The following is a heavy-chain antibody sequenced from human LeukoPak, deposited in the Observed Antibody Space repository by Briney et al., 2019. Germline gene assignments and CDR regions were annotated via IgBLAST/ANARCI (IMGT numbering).Heavy chain of an antibody. CDR3: ARDPHHHYYDSSGFGG. J-gene: IGHJ4*02. D-gene: IGHD3-22*01. Sequence: SETLSLTCAVYGGSFSGYYWSWIRQPPGKGLEWIGEINHSGSTNYNPSLKSRVTISVDTSKNQFSLKLSSVTAADTAVYYCARDPHHHYYDSSGFGGWGQGTLVTVSS. CDR2: INHSGST. V-gene: IGHV4-34*01. CDR1: GGSFSGYY.